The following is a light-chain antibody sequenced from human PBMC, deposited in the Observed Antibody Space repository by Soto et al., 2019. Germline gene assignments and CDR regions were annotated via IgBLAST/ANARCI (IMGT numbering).Light chain of an antibody. CDR1: SSDVGGYNY. V-gene: IGLV2-14*01. Sequence: QSALTQPASVSGSLGQSITISCTGTSSDVGGYNYVSWYQQHPGKVPKLMIYEVSDRPSGVSNRFSGSKSGNTASLTISGLQGEDEADYYCSSYTSGITSVVFGGGTKVTVL. CDR3: SSYTSGITSVV. CDR2: EVS. J-gene: IGLJ2*01.